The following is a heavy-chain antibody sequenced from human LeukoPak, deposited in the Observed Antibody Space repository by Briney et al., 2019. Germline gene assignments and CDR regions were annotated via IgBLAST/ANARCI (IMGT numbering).Heavy chain of an antibody. CDR1: GFTFDDYA. V-gene: IGHV3-9*01. Sequence: PGGSLRLSCAVSGFTFDDYAMHWVRQVPGKGLEWVSGINWNSDSIGYADSVKGRFTISRDDAKESLYLQMDSLRAEDTAVYFCARFSEVYYYVDVWGTGTTVTVSS. CDR2: INWNSDSI. D-gene: IGHD3-3*01. CDR3: ARFSEVYYYVDV. J-gene: IGHJ6*03.